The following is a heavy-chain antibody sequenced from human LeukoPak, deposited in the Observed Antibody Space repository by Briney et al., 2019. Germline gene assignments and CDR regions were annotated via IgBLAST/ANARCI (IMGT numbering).Heavy chain of an antibody. CDR3: AKRSNFWTGYLDY. V-gene: IGHV3-23*01. Sequence: GGSLRLSCAAFGFTFSTYAMSWVRQAPGKGLEWVSVISGSGGSTYYADSVKGRFTISRDNSKDTLFLQMNSLRTEDTAVYYCAKRSNFWTGYLDYWGQGTLVTVSS. CDR1: GFTFSTYA. CDR2: ISGSGGST. J-gene: IGHJ4*02. D-gene: IGHD3/OR15-3a*01.